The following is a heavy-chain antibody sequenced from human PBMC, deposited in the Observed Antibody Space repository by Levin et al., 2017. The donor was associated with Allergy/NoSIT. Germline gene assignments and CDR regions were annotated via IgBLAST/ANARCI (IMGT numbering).Heavy chain of an antibody. CDR2: IYYSGST. CDR3: AREKTGTPGGGIYYYGMDV. V-gene: IGHV4-59*01. CDR1: GGSISSYY. D-gene: IGHD2-15*01. J-gene: IGHJ6*02. Sequence: SETLSLTCTVSGGSISSYYWSWIRQPPGKGLEWIGYIYYSGSTNYNPSLKSRVTISVDTSKNQFSLKLSSVTAADTAVYYCAREKTGTPGGGIYYYGMDVWGQGTTVTVSS.